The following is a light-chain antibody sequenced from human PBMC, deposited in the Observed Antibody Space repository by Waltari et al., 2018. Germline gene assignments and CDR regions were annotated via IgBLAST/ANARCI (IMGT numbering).Light chain of an antibody. CDR2: GTS. J-gene: IGKJ3*01. Sequence: EILLTQSPGTLSLSPGERATLSCRASESFSTSFLVWYQQKNGQAPRVLIYGTSTMAAGTPDRFSGSGSGTDFTLTISRLEPEDFGVYYCQEFGGAPPFTFGPGTRVDMK. CDR1: ESFSTSF. CDR3: QEFGGAPPFT. V-gene: IGKV3-20*01.